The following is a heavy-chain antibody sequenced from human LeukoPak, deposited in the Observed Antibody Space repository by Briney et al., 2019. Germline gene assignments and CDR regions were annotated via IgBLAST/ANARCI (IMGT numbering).Heavy chain of an antibody. V-gene: IGHV4-59*01. Sequence: KPSETLSLTCTVSGVSITTYYWGWIRQPPGKGLEWIGYIYHSGSTNYNPSLKSRVTISVDTSKNQFSLKLSSVTAADTAVYYCARESGDFWSGYSLDYWGQGTLVTVSS. J-gene: IGHJ4*02. CDR3: ARESGDFWSGYSLDY. D-gene: IGHD3-3*01. CDR1: GVSITTYY. CDR2: IYHSGST.